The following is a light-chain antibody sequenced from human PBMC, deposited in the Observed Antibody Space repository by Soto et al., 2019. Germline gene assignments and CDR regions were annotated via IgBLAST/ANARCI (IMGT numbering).Light chain of an antibody. CDR1: QSVSNK. V-gene: IGKV3-15*01. CDR3: QQYNNWPPIT. J-gene: IGKJ5*01. CDR2: GAS. Sequence: EVLMTQSPATLSVSPGERATLSCRASQSVSNKLAWYQQKPGQAPRLLIYGASTRATGIPARFSGSGSGTEFTLTISSLQSEDFAVYYCQQYNNWPPITFGQGTRLEIK.